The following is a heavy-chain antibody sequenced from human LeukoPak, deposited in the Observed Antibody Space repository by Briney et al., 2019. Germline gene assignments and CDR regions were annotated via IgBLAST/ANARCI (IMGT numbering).Heavy chain of an antibody. V-gene: IGHV4-38-2*02. J-gene: IGHJ4*02. CDR2: IYHSGST. D-gene: IGHD6-13*01. CDR3: ANQYSSSWYYFDY. CDR1: GYSISSGYY. Sequence: SETLSLTCTVSGYSISSGYYWAWIRQPPGKGLEWIGIIYHSGSTYYNPSLKSRVTISVDTSKNQFSLKLSSVTAADTAVYYCANQYSSSWYYFDYWGQGTLVTVSS.